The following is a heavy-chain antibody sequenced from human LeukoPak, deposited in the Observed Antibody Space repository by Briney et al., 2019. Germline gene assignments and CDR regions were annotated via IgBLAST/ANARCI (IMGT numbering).Heavy chain of an antibody. V-gene: IGHV1-2*02. D-gene: IGHD6-19*01. J-gene: IGHJ5*02. CDR3: AREKVAGIVSFDP. CDR2: INPNSGGT. CDR1: GYTFSAFY. Sequence: GASVTVSCTTSGYTFSAFYIHWVRQVPGQGLEWMGWINPNSGGTNYAQKFQGRVTMTRDTSISTAYMELSRLRSDDTAVYYCAREKVAGIVSFDPWGQGTLVTVSS.